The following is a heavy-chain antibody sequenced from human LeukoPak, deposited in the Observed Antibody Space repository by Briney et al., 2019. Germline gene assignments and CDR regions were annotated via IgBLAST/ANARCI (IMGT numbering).Heavy chain of an antibody. V-gene: IGHV3-33*06. CDR1: GFTFSSYG. Sequence: GGSLRLSCAASGFTFSSYGMHWVRQAPGKGLEWVAVIWYDGSNKYYADSVKGRFTISRDNSKNTLYLQMNSLRAEDTAVYYCAKDRDTAMVNYMGVWGKGTTVTVSS. D-gene: IGHD5-18*01. J-gene: IGHJ6*03. CDR2: IWYDGSNK. CDR3: AKDRDTAMVNYMGV.